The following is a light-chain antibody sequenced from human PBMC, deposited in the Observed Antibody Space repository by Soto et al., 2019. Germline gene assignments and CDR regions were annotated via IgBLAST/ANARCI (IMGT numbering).Light chain of an antibody. Sequence: DIVMTQSPDSLAVSLGERATINCKSSQSVLYSSDNKNYLTWYQQRPGQPPKLLIYWASTRESGVPDRFSGGGSGTDFTLTISRLQAEDVSVYYCQQDYTTPYTFGQGTKLEIK. CDR1: QSVLYSSDNKNY. J-gene: IGKJ2*01. V-gene: IGKV4-1*01. CDR3: QQDYTTPYT. CDR2: WAS.